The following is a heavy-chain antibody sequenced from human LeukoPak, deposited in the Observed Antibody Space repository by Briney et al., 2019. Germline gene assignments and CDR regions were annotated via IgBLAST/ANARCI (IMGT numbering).Heavy chain of an antibody. Sequence: GGSLRLSCAASGFSSSTYGIHWVRQAPGKGLEWVAVIWYDESNKYYADSVKGRFTISRDNSKNTLYLQMHSLRADDTAVYYCARALLPYSSIYYFDYWGQGTLVTVSS. CDR3: ARALLPYSSIYYFDY. CDR1: GFSSSTYG. V-gene: IGHV3-33*01. J-gene: IGHJ4*02. CDR2: IWYDESNK. D-gene: IGHD6-13*01.